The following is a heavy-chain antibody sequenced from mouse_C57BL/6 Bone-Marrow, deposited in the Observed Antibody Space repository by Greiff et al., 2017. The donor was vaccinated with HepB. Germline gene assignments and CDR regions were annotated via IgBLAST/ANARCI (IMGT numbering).Heavy chain of an antibody. CDR1: GFTFSSYA. Sequence: EVKLVESGEGLVKPGGSLKLSCAASGFTFSSYAMSWVRQTPEKRLEWVAYISSGGDYIYYADTVKGRFTIARDNARNTLYLQMSSLKSEDTAMYYCTREDCDEAYWGQGTLVTVSA. CDR2: ISSGGDYI. V-gene: IGHV5-9-1*02. D-gene: IGHD2-13*01. CDR3: TREDCDEAY. J-gene: IGHJ3*01.